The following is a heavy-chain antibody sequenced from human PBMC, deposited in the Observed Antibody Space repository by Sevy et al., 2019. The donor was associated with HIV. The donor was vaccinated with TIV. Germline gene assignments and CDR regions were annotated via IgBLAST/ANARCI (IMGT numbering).Heavy chain of an antibody. Sequence: GESLKISCKGSGYSFTSHWIGWVRHMPGKGLEWMGIIYTDDSAGRYSPSFQGQVTFSADKSISTAYLQWSSLKASDTAMYYCATSRSGYFDSSGYYIYWGQGTLVTVSS. D-gene: IGHD3-22*01. CDR1: GYSFTSHW. CDR2: IYTDDSAG. CDR3: ATSRSGYFDSSGYYIY. J-gene: IGHJ4*02. V-gene: IGHV5-51*01.